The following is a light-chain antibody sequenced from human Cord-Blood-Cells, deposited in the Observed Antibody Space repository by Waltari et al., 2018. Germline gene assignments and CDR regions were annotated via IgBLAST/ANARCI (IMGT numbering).Light chain of an antibody. CDR1: SSDVGGYNY. J-gene: IGLJ1*01. CDR3: SSYTSSSTYV. Sequence: QSALTQPASVSGSPGQSITISCTGTSSDVGGYNYVSWYQQHPGKAPKLMIYEVSNWPSGVSNRLSGSKSGNTASLTISGLQAEDEADYYCSSYTSSSTYVFGTGTKVTVL. CDR2: EVS. V-gene: IGLV2-14*01.